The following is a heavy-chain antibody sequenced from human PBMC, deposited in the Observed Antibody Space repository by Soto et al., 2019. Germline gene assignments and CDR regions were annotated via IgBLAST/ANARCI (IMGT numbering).Heavy chain of an antibody. CDR1: GFTFSSYG. J-gene: IGHJ6*02. Sequence: PGGSLRLSWAASGFTFSSYGMHWVRQAPGKGLEWVAVISYDGSNKYYADSVKGRFTISRDNSKNTLYLQMNSLRAEDTAVYYCAKGAAMVYNGMDVWGQGTTVTVSS. D-gene: IGHD2-2*01. CDR2: ISYDGSNK. CDR3: AKGAAMVYNGMDV. V-gene: IGHV3-30*18.